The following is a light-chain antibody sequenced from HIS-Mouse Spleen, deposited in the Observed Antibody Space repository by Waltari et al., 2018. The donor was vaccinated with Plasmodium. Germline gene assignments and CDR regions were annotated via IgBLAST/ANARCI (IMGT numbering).Light chain of an antibody. CDR2: EGS. CDR1: RRDVGSYNL. V-gene: IGLV2-23*03. J-gene: IGLJ2*01. Sequence: QSALTQPASVSGSPGQSIPIACPGTRRDVGSYNLVSWYQQHPGKAPKLMIYEGSKRPSGVSNRFSGSKSGNTASLTISGLQAEDEADYYCCSYAGSSTFVVFGGGTKLTVL. CDR3: CSYAGSSTFVV.